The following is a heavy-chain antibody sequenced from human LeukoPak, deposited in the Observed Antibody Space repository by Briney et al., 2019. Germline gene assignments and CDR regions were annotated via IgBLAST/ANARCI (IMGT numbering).Heavy chain of an antibody. CDR1: GGSFSGYY. V-gene: IGHV4-34*01. CDR3: AGQWLARVGYFDY. J-gene: IGHJ4*02. Sequence: SETLSLTCAVYGGSFSGYYWTWIRQPPGKGLEWIGEINHRGSTNYNPSLKSRVTISVDTSKNHFSLKLSSVTAADTAVYYCAGQWLARVGYFDYWGQGTLVTVSS. D-gene: IGHD6-19*01. CDR2: INHRGST.